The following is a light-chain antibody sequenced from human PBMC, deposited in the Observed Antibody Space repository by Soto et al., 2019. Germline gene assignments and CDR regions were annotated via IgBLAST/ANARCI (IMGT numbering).Light chain of an antibody. CDR1: SSNIGSNT. CDR3: AAWDDSLNGLVV. J-gene: IGLJ2*01. CDR2: SNN. V-gene: IGLV1-44*01. Sequence: QYVLTQPPSASGTPGQSGTISCSGSSSNIGSNTVNWYQQLPGTAPKLLIYSNNQRPSGVPDRFSGSKSGTSASLAISGLQSEDEADYYCAAWDDSLNGLVVFGGGTKLTVL.